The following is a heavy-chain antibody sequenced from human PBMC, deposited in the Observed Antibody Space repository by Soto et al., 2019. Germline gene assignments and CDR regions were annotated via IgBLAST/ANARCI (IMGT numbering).Heavy chain of an antibody. CDR3: TTGASYYDFWSNYYGMDV. V-gene: IGHV3-15*07. CDR2: IKSKTDGGTT. D-gene: IGHD3-3*01. J-gene: IGHJ6*02. CDR1: GFTFSNAW. Sequence: GGSLRLSCAASGFTFSNAWMNWVRQAPGKGLEWVGRIKSKTDGGTTDYAAPVKGRFTISRDDSKNTLYLQMNSLKTEDTAVYYCTTGASYYDFWSNYYGMDVWGQGTTVTVSS.